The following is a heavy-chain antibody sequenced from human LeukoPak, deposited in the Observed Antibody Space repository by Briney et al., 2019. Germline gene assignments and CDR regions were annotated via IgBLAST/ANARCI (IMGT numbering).Heavy chain of an antibody. J-gene: IGHJ4*02. Sequence: PGGSLRLSCAASGFTLSSYAMSWVRQAPGKGLEWVSSISGSSSYIYYADSVKGRFTISRDNAKNSLYLQMNSLRAEDTAVYYCARHVVAVGFDYWGQGTLVTVSS. D-gene: IGHD3-22*01. CDR2: ISGSSSYI. CDR1: GFTLSSYA. V-gene: IGHV3-21*01. CDR3: ARHVVAVGFDY.